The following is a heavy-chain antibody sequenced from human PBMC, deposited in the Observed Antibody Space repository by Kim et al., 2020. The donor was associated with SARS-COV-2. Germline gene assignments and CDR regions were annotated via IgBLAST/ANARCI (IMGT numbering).Heavy chain of an antibody. D-gene: IGHD6-19*01. CDR2: FDPEDGET. CDR1: GYTLTELS. Sequence: ASVKVSCKVSGYTLTELSMHWVRQAPGKGLEWMGGFDPEDGETIYAQKFQGRVTMTEDTSTDTAYMELSSLRSEDTAVYYCATVNPGYSSGWYARGAFDIWGQGTMVTVSS. CDR3: ATVNPGYSSGWYARGAFDI. V-gene: IGHV1-24*01. J-gene: IGHJ3*02.